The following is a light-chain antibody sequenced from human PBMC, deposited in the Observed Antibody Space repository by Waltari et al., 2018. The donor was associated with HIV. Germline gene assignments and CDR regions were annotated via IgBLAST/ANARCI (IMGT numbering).Light chain of an antibody. V-gene: IGKV1-5*03. J-gene: IGKJ1*01. CDR3: QQYNSDST. CDR1: QSISSR. CDR2: QAS. Sequence: DIQMTQSPSALSAFVGDRVTITCRASQSISSRLAWYQQKPGKAPKLLISQASSLESGVPSRFSRSGSGTQFTLTISSLQPDDFATYYCQQYNSDSTFGQGTKVEIK.